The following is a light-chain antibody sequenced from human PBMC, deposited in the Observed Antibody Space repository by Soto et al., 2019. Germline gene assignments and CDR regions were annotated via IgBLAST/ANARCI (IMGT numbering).Light chain of an antibody. J-gene: IGLJ1*01. CDR3: GTWDSSLSVHV. CDR1: SSNIGNNY. V-gene: IGLV1-51*01. Sequence: QSVLTQPPSVSAAPGQKVTISCSGSSSNIGNNYVSWYQQVPGTAPKLLIYDNNKRPSGNPDRFSGSKSGTSATLGISGLQTGDEADYYCGTWDSSLSVHVFGTGTKVNVL. CDR2: DNN.